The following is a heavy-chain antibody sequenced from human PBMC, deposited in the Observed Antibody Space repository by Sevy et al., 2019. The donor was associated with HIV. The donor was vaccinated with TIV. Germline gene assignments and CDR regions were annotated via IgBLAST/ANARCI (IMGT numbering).Heavy chain of an antibody. J-gene: IGHJ4*02. D-gene: IGHD3-22*01. Sequence: ASVKVSCKASGGTFSSYAISWVRQAPGQGLEWMGGIIPIFGTANYAQKFQGRVTITADESTSTAYMELSSLRSEDTAVYYCAGDDSSGQYYFDYWGQGTLVTVSS. CDR1: GGTFSSYA. CDR3: AGDDSSGQYYFDY. CDR2: IIPIFGTA. V-gene: IGHV1-69*13.